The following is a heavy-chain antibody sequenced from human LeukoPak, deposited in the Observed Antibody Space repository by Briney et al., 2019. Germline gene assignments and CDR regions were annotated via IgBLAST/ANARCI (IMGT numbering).Heavy chain of an antibody. CDR3: ARGVYSIDY. V-gene: IGHV3-7*01. CDR1: GFTFSSHC. Sequence: GGSLKLSCAASGFTFSSHCMNWVWQAPGEGLEWVANIREDGTEIYYMDSLKGRFTISRDNAKNSLYLQMNSLRAEDTAVYYCARGVYSIDYWGQGTLVTVSS. J-gene: IGHJ4*02. CDR2: IREDGTEI. D-gene: IGHD2-15*01.